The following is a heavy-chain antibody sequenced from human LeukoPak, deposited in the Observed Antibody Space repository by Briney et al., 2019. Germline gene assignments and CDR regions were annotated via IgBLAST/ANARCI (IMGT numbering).Heavy chain of an antibody. CDR3: AHVDTAMVSDYFDY. J-gene: IGHJ4*02. CDR1: GFSLGTRGVG. Sequence: SGPTLVKPPQTLTLTCTFSGFSLGTRGVGVGWIRQPPGKALEWLALIYWDDDKRYSPSLKSRLTITKDTSKNQVVLTMTNMDPVDTATYYCAHVDTAMVSDYFDYWGQGTLVTVSS. D-gene: IGHD5-18*01. CDR2: IYWDDDK. V-gene: IGHV2-5*02.